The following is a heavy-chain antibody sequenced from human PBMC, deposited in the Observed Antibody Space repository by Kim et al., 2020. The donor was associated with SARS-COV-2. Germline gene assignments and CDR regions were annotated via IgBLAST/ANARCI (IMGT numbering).Heavy chain of an antibody. J-gene: IGHJ5*02. CDR1: GGSISSGDYY. CDR3: ARVEGLYSGYDLSAPYNWFDP. CDR2: IYYSGST. Sequence: SETLSLTCTVSGGSISSGDYYWSWIRQPPGKGLEWIGYIYYSGSTYYNPSLKSRVTISVDTSKNQFSLKLSSVTAADTAVYYCARVEGLYSGYDLSAPYNWFDPWGQGTLVTVSS. V-gene: IGHV4-30-4*01. D-gene: IGHD5-12*01.